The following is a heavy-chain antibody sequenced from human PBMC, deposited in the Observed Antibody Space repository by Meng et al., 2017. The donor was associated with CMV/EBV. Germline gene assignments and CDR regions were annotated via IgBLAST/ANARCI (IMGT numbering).Heavy chain of an antibody. V-gene: IGHV1-69*05. J-gene: IGHJ5*02. D-gene: IGHD3-22*01. CDR3: ARGGGKYYYDSSGYYNGGWFDP. CDR1: YA. Sequence: YAISWVRQAPGQGLEWMGGIIPIFGTANYAQKFQGRGTINTDESTSTAYMELSSLRSEDTAVYYCARGGGKYYYDSSGYYNGGWFDPWGQGTLVTVSS. CDR2: IIPIFGTA.